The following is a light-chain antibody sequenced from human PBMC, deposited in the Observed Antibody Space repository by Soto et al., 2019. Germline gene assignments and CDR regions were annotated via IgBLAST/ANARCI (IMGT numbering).Light chain of an antibody. Sequence: QSALTQPSSVSGSPGQSITISCTGTSSDVGGYNYVSWYQQHPGKAPKLMIYEVSNRPSGVSNRFSGSQSGNTASLTISGLQAEDEADYYCSSYTSSSTSRVFGGGTKLTVL. V-gene: IGLV2-14*01. CDR3: SSYTSSSTSRV. CDR1: SSDVGGYNY. CDR2: EVS. J-gene: IGLJ3*02.